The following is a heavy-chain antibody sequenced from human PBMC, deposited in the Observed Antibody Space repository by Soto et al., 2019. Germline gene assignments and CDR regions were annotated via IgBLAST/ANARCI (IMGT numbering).Heavy chain of an antibody. CDR2: ISDGGGST. Sequence: DVQLLDSGGGLVQPGGSLRLSCATSGFPFSTYAMTWVRQAPGKGLEWVSGISDGGGSTYYADSVKGRFTISRDTSKNTLYLHMNSLRAEDTAVYYCARVFCSNGVCYMGQFDYLGQGTLVTVPS. V-gene: IGHV3-23*01. J-gene: IGHJ4*02. CDR1: GFPFSTYA. CDR3: ARVFCSNGVCYMGQFDY. D-gene: IGHD2-8*01.